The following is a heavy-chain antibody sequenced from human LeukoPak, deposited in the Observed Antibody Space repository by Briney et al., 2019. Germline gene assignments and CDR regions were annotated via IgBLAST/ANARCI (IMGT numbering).Heavy chain of an antibody. CDR1: GYTFINYY. J-gene: IGHJ4*02. CDR2: INPNSGVT. D-gene: IGHD5-24*01. CDR3: ARARKEMANNHYFDY. V-gene: IGHV1-2*02. Sequence: ASVQVSCKAYGYTFINYYMHWVRQATGQGLEWMGWINPNSGVTNYAQKFQGRVTMTRDTSISTAFMELSRLGSDDTAVYYCARARKEMANNHYFDYWGQGPLVTVSS.